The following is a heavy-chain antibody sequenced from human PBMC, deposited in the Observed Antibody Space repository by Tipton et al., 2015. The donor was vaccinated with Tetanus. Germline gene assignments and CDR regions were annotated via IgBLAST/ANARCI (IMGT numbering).Heavy chain of an antibody. D-gene: IGHD2-21*02. J-gene: IGHJ4*02. CDR1: GGTFSSYA. CDR3: ASSGGSFSVVTAWVDY. V-gene: IGHV1-69*01. Sequence: QVQLVQSGAEVKKPGSSVTVSCKASGGTFSSYAISWVRQAPGHGLEWMGGIIPIFGTANYAQKFQGRVTITGDESTSTAYMELSSLRSEDTAVYYCASSGGSFSVVTAWVDYWGQGTLVTVSS. CDR2: IIPIFGTA.